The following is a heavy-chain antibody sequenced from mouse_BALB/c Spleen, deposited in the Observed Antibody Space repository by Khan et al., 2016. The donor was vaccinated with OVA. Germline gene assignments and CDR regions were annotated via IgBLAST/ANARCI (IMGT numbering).Heavy chain of an antibody. CDR1: GYTFTSYY. V-gene: IGHV1S81*02. Sequence: QVQLQQSGAELVKPGASVKLSCKASGYTFTSYYMYWVKQRPGQGLEWIGEINPSDGDTNFNEKFTSKATLTVDKSSNTAYMQLSSLASEDSAVYYCTRSGYGSFAYWGQGTLVTVSA. CDR2: INPSDGDT. D-gene: IGHD2-2*01. CDR3: TRSGYGSFAY. J-gene: IGHJ3*01.